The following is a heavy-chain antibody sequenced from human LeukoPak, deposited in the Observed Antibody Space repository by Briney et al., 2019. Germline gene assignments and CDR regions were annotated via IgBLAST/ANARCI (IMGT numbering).Heavy chain of an antibody. J-gene: IGHJ4*02. CDR1: GFTFSSYG. CDR3: ARDFYSSGWYGSN. CDR2: IKQDGSEK. D-gene: IGHD6-19*01. Sequence: GGSLRLSCAASGFTFSSYGMSWVRQAPGKGLEWVANIKQDGSEKYYVDSVKGRFTISRDNAKNSLYLQMNSLRAEDTAVYYCARDFYSSGWYGSNWGQGTLVTVSS. V-gene: IGHV3-7*01.